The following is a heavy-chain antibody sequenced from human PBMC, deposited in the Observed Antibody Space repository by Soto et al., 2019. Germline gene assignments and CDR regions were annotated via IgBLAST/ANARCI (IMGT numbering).Heavy chain of an antibody. Sequence: TPSVTCSDSGDSIGSSSCVNYWGWVRQPPAEGQEWIASINYSGCSYSNPSLKSRITLSIDTSKTQFSLKVNSGTAADSAIFSCARGFVIPPAPFAGWGQGTPATAS. CDR3: ARGFVIPPAPFAG. D-gene: IGHD2-21*01. CDR2: INYSGCS. V-gene: IGHV4-39*07. CDR1: GDSIGSSSCVNY. J-gene: IGHJ4*02.